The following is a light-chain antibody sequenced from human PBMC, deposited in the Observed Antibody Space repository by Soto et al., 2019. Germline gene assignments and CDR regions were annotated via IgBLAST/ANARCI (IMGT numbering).Light chain of an antibody. CDR2: AAS. CDR1: QSVSSN. J-gene: IGKJ4*01. Sequence: GMTQSPATLSVSPGERATLSCRASQSVSSNLAWYQQKPGQAPRLLIYAASTRATGVSARFSGSGSGTEFTLTISSLQSEDFTSYCCQDYTILLATFGGGTMLDIK. CDR3: QDYTILLAT. V-gene: IGKV3-15*01.